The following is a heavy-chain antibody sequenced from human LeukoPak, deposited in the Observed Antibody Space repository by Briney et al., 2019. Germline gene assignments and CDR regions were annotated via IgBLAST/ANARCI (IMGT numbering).Heavy chain of an antibody. J-gene: IGHJ4*02. D-gene: IGHD2-2*01. CDR2: ISYSGST. CDR1: GGSISSYY. CDR3: ARVNGYCISTSCFYYFDY. Sequence: SETLSLTCTVSGGSISSYYWSWIRQPPGKGLEWIGYISYSGSTNYNPSLKSRVTISVDTSKNQFSLKLSSVTAADTAVYYCARVNGYCISTSCFYYFDYWGQGTLVTVSS. V-gene: IGHV4-59*01.